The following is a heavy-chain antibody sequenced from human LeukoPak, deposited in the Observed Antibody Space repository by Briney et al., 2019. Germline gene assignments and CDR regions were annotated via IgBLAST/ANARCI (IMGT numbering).Heavy chain of an antibody. V-gene: IGHV7-4-1*02. Sequence: ASVNVSCKASGYTFTNYAMNGVRQAPGQGLEWMGWIHPSTGNPTYAHGFTERSVFSLHTSVSTTSLQISNLNAKNTPVYYCARAYQRLGYLSLPDYWGQGTLVTVSS. CDR2: IHPSTGNP. CDR3: ARAYQRLGYLSLPDY. D-gene: IGHD3-16*02. CDR1: GYTFTNYA. J-gene: IGHJ4*02.